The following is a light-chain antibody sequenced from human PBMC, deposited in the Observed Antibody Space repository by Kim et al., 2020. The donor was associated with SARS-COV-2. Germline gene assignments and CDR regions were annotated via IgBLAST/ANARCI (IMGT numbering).Light chain of an antibody. J-gene: IGLJ2*01. Sequence: GQRVTISCSGSRSNIGSNYVYWYQQRPGTAPKLLIYRNNQRPSGVPDRFSGSKSGTSASLAISGLRSEDDADYYCAAWDDSLSGPLFGGGTQLTVL. V-gene: IGLV1-47*01. CDR2: RNN. CDR3: AAWDDSLSGPL. CDR1: RSNIGSNY.